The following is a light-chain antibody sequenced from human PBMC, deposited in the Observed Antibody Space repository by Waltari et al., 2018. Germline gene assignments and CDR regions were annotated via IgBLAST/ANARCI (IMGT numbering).Light chain of an antibody. CDR3: QKYGSLPAT. J-gene: IGKJ1*01. Sequence: EIMLMQSPGTLSLSPGERATLSCRASQSISRYLAWYQHKPGRAPRLFRYDASSRATGLPDRFSGSGSGTDFSLTISRLEPEDFAVYYCQKYGSLPATFGQGTKVEIK. CDR2: DAS. V-gene: IGKV3-20*01. CDR1: QSISRY.